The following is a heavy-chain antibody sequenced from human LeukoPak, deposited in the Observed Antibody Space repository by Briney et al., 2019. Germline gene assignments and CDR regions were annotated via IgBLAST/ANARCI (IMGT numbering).Heavy chain of an antibody. J-gene: IGHJ5*02. CDR2: ISYDGSNK. CDR1: GFTFSSYA. D-gene: IGHD2-2*01. Sequence: PGGSLRLSCAASGFTFSSYAMHWVRRAPGGGLVWVAVISYDGSNKYYADSVKGRFTISRDNSKNTLYLQMNSLRAEDTAVYYCARDPQIYCSSTSCYENWFDPWGQGTLVTVSS. V-gene: IGHV3-30-3*01. CDR3: ARDPQIYCSSTSCYENWFDP.